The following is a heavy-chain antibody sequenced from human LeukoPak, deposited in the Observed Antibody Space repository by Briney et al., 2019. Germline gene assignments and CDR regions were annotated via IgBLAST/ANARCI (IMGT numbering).Heavy chain of an antibody. V-gene: IGHV4-31*03. CDR1: GGSISSGGYY. Sequence: SQTLSLTCTVSGGSISSGGYYWSWIRQHPGKGLEWIGNIYYSGSTYYNPSLKSRFTISVDTSKNQFTLKLSSVTAADTAVYYCARGELGTELYFDYWVQGTLVTVSS. CDR3: ARGELGTELYFDY. J-gene: IGHJ4*02. D-gene: IGHD7-27*01. CDR2: IYYSGST.